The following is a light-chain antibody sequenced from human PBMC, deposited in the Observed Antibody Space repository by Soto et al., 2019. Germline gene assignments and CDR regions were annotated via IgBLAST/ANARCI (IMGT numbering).Light chain of an antibody. CDR1: NIDVGGYNY. CDR3: SSYASNTILSV. V-gene: IGLV2-8*01. Sequence: QSALTQPPSASGSPGQSVTISCTGTNIDVGGYNYVAWYQQHPGTAPKVIIYEVTKRPSGVPDRFIGSKSGNTASLTISGLQAEDEADYFCSSYASNTILSVFGTGTKVTVL. CDR2: EVT. J-gene: IGLJ1*01.